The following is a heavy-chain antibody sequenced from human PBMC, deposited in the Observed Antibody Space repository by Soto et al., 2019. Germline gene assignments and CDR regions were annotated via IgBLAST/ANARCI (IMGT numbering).Heavy chain of an antibody. CDR2: IYYSGST. V-gene: IGHV4-59*08. CDR1: GGSISSYY. D-gene: IGHD3-3*01. J-gene: IGHJ5*02. CDR3: ARQYETTRFDP. Sequence: QVQLQESGPGLVKPSETLSLTCTVSGGSISSYYWSWIRQPPGKGLEWIGYIYYSGSTNYNPSLKSRVTISVDTSKNQFSLKLSSVTAADTAVYYCARQYETTRFDPWGQGTLVTVSS.